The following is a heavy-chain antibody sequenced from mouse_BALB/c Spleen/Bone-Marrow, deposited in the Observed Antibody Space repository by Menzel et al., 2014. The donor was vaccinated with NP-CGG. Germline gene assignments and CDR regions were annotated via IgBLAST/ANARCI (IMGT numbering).Heavy chain of an antibody. CDR3: AKRGLVC. Sequence: QVQLQQSGPELMKPGASVTISCKATSYTFSSYWIEWVKQRPGHGLEWIGEILPGSGNTHYNDQFKGQAIFTADTSSNTAYKQQSRMTSEDPAVYYWAKRGLVCWGPGTRGTVSA. V-gene: IGHV1-9*01. CDR1: SYTFSSYW. J-gene: IGHJ3*01. CDR2: ILPGSGNT.